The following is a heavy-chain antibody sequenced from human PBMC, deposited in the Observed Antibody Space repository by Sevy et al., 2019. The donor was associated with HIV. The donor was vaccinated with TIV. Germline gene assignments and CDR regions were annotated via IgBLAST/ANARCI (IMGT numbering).Heavy chain of an antibody. V-gene: IGHV3-23*01. CDR1: GFTFSSYA. CDR2: ISGSGVST. Sequence: GGSLRLSCAASGFTFSSYAMSWVRQAPGKGLEWVSGISGSGVSTYYAGSVKGRFTISRDNSQNTLYLQMNSLRAEDTAVYYCVKVAGSGTYYSGDFYYWGQGILVTVSS. J-gene: IGHJ4*02. D-gene: IGHD3-10*01. CDR3: VKVAGSGTYYSGDFYY.